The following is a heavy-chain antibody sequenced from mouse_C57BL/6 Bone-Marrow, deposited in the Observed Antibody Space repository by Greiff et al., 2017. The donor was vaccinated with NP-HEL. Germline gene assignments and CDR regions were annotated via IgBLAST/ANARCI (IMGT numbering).Heavy chain of an antibody. D-gene: IGHD2-2*01. V-gene: IGHV1-85*01. CDR1: GYTFTSYD. CDR2: IYPRDGST. Sequence: VKVVESGPELVKPGASVKLSCKASGYTFTSYDINWVKQRPGPGLEWIGWIYPRDGSTKYNEKYKGEATLTVDTASSTAYMALHSLTSEDSAVYFCARWGYDAGGYWGQGTTLTVSS. CDR3: ARWGYDAGGY. J-gene: IGHJ2*01.